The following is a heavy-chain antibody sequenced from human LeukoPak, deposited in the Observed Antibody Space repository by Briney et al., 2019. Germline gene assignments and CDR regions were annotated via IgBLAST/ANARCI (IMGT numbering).Heavy chain of an antibody. D-gene: IGHD3-22*01. J-gene: IGHJ4*02. CDR1: GFTFSSYG. CDR2: IRFDASNK. Sequence: GRTLRLSCATSGFTFSSYGMHWVRPAPGKGLGWVAFIRFDASNKHYADSVKGRFTISRDNSKNTLYLQMNSLRAEDTAVYDCAKDSSVYYYDSRNFDYWGQGTLVTVSS. V-gene: IGHV3-30*02. CDR3: AKDSSVYYYDSRNFDY.